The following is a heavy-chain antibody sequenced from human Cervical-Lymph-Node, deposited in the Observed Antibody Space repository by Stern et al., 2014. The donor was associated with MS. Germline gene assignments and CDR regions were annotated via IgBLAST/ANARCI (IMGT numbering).Heavy chain of an antibody. CDR3: ARTRTSRGWFDF. D-gene: IGHD3-10*01. CDR2: IAWDDDK. J-gene: IGHJ5*01. V-gene: IGHV2-70*01. Sequence: QVKLVESGPALVKPTQTLTLTCTFSGFSLSDSGMCVSWIRQPPGKALDWLAVIAWDDDKYYSTSLKTRLTISKDTSKNQVVLRMTNMDPVDTATYYCARTRTSRGWFDFWGQGTLVTVSS. CDR1: GFSLSDSGMC.